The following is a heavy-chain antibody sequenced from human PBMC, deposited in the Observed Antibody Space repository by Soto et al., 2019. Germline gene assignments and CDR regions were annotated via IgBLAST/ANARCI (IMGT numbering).Heavy chain of an antibody. CDR1: GSTFSHFG. CDR3: VKDPYGGNSEPDY. J-gene: IGHJ4*02. D-gene: IGHD4-17*01. CDR2: TWYDGSNK. Sequence: PGGSLRLSCAASGSTFSHFGMHWVRQAPGKGLEWVAMTWYDGSNKYYADSVKGRFTISRDNSKNMLYLQMSSLRAEDTALYYCVKDPYGGNSEPDYWGQGTLVTVSS. V-gene: IGHV3-30*02.